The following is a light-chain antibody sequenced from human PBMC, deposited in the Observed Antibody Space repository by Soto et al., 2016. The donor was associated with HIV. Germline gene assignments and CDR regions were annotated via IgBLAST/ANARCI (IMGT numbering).Light chain of an antibody. J-gene: IGKJ1*01. V-gene: IGKV1-12*01. CDR3: QQANNFPWT. CDR2: ATY. CDR1: QAINSR. Sequence: DIQMTQSPSSVSASVGDRVTITCRASQAINSRLAWYQQKPGKAPEVLITATYTLQAGVPSRFSGSASGGTGTDFTLTIDSLQPEDFATYYCQQANNFPWTFGQGTKVEIK.